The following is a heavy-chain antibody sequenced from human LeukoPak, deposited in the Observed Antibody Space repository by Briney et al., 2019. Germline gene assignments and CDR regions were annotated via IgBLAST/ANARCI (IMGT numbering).Heavy chain of an antibody. J-gene: IGHJ5*02. CDR1: GGTFSSYA. V-gene: IGHV1-46*01. CDR3: AMGGSGSYYLDWFDP. Sequence: GASVKVSCKASGGTFSSYAISWVRQAPGQGLEWMGIINPSGGSASYAQKFQGRVTMTRDTSTSTVYMELSSLRSEDTAVYYCAMGGSGSYYLDWFDPWGQGTLVTVSS. CDR2: INPSGGSA. D-gene: IGHD3-10*01.